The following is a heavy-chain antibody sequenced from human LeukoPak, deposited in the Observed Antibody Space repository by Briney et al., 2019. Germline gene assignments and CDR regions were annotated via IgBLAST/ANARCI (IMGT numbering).Heavy chain of an antibody. V-gene: IGHV4-59*01. CDR1: GGSIRSDY. CDR3: SRYVRNSGTYYHDS. Sequence: SETLSLTCTISGGSIRSDYWTWLRQPPGNRLEWIGFIYHTGSTNYNPSLQSRVTMSLDTSQNQFSLTLRSVTAADTALYYCSRYVRNSGTYYHDSWGQGRLVTVSS. CDR2: IYHTGST. D-gene: IGHD1-26*01. J-gene: IGHJ4*02.